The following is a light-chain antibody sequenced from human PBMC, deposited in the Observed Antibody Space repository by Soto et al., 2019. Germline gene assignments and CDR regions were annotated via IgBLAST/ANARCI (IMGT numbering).Light chain of an antibody. V-gene: IGKV1-8*01. Sequence: AIRMTQSPSSFSASTGDRVSITCRATQDIGTYLAWYQQIPGKAPKLLIYDASTLQTGVPSRFSGSGSGTDFTLTINSLQSEDFAVYYCQQYNNWPPWTFGQGTKVDIK. J-gene: IGKJ1*01. CDR3: QQYNNWPPWT. CDR1: QDIGTY. CDR2: DAS.